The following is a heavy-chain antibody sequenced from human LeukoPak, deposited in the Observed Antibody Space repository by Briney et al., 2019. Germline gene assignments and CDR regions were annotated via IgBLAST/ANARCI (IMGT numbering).Heavy chain of an antibody. J-gene: IGHJ6*03. CDR3: ARDPSYYDILTRFRGDYYYMDV. Sequence: SETLSLTCTVSGGSISSSSYYWGWIRQPPGKGLEWIGSIYYSGSTYYNPSLKSRVTISVDTSKNQFSLKLSSVTAADTAVYYCARDPSYYDILTRFRGDYYYMDVWGKGTTVTVSS. V-gene: IGHV4-39*07. CDR2: IYYSGST. CDR1: GGSISSSSYY. D-gene: IGHD3-9*01.